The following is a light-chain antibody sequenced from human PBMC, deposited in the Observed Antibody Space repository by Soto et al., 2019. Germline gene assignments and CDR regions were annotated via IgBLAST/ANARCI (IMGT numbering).Light chain of an antibody. CDR1: QPIDHT. Sequence: TVMTQRSPSLSLSRGERATLSSMASQPIDHTLPWYQRKPGQAPRPLIYGASTRATGIPARFSGSGSGTEFTLSISSLQSEDFAVYYCQQYNNWPRTFGQGTKVDI. CDR2: GAS. CDR3: QQYNNWPRT. J-gene: IGKJ1*01. V-gene: IGKV3-15*01.